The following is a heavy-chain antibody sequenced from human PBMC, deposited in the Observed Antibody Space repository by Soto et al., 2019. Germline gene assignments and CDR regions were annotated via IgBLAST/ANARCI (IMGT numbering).Heavy chain of an antibody. CDR2: ISYDGSNK. V-gene: IGHV3-30*18. Sequence: GGSLRLSCAASGFTFSSYGMHWVRQAPGKGLEWVAVISYDGSNKYYADSVKGRFTISRDKSKNTLYLQMNSLRAEDTAVYYCAKSGASTVMLYYFDYWGQGTLVTVSS. J-gene: IGHJ4*02. CDR1: GFTFSSYG. D-gene: IGHD4-17*01. CDR3: AKSGASTVMLYYFDY.